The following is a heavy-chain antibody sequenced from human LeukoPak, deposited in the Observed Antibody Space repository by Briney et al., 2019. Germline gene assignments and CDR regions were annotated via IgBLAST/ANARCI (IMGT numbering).Heavy chain of an antibody. V-gene: IGHV3-74*03. J-gene: IGHJ4*02. D-gene: IGHD1-7*01. CDR2: ISPDGSST. Sequence: GGSLRLSCAPSGFTFSSYWMHWVRRAPGKGLEWVSRISPDGSSTTYADSVKGRFTISRDNAKNTLFLQMNSLEAEDTAVYYCERAGNYRFDYWGQGTLVTVSS. CDR3: ERAGNYRFDY. CDR1: GFTFSSYW.